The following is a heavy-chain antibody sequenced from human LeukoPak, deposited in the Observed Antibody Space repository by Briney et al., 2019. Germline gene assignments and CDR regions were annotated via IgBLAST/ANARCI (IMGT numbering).Heavy chain of an antibody. CDR1: GFTFSSYS. CDR2: IRSSSSYI. Sequence: GSLRLSCAASGFTFSSYSMNWVRQAPGKGLEWVSSIRSSSSYIYYADSVKGRFTISRDNVKNSLYLQMNSLRAEETAVYYCARADIVVVPAATHYYYYGMDVWGKETTVTVSS. V-gene: IGHV3-21*01. D-gene: IGHD2-2*01. CDR3: ARADIVVVPAATHYYYYGMDV. J-gene: IGHJ6*04.